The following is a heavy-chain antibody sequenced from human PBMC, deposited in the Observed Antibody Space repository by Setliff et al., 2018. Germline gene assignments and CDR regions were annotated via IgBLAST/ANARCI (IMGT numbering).Heavy chain of an antibody. J-gene: IGHJ4*02. CDR2: IYTSGST. D-gene: IGHD3-22*01. Sequence: SETLSLTCTVSGGSISSGSYYWSWIRQPAGKGLEWIGRIYTSGSTNYDPSLKSRVTISVDTSKNQFSLKLSSVTAADTAVYYCARHPHYDSSGYRDYWGQGTLVTVSS. CDR3: ARHPHYDSSGYRDY. CDR1: GGSISSGSYY. V-gene: IGHV4-61*02.